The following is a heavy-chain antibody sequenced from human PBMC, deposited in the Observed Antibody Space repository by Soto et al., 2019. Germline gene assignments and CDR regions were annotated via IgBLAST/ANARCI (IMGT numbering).Heavy chain of an antibody. CDR3: AKDRIEARGFAFDY. CDR2: ISWSSGDT. Sequence: PGGSLRLSCAASGFNFDDYAMHWVRQAPGKGLEWVSGISWSSGDTDYVDSVKGRFTISRDNAKNSLYLQMNSLRPEDTAFYYCAKDRIEARGFAFDYWGQGTLVTVSS. V-gene: IGHV3-9*01. D-gene: IGHD6-25*01. CDR1: GFNFDDYA. J-gene: IGHJ4*02.